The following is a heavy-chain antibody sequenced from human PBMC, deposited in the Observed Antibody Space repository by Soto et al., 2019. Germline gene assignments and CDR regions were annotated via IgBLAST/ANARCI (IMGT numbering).Heavy chain of an antibody. CDR2: IRTKTNNYAT. V-gene: IGHV3-73*01. Sequence: PGGSLRLSCAASGFTVSSNYMSWVRQASGKGLEWVGRIRTKTNNYATAYAASVKGRFTISRDDSKNMAYLQMNSLKTEDTAVYYCTAMAGIDYWGQGTLVTVSS. J-gene: IGHJ4*02. CDR3: TAMAGIDY. CDR1: GFTVSSNY. D-gene: IGHD6-19*01.